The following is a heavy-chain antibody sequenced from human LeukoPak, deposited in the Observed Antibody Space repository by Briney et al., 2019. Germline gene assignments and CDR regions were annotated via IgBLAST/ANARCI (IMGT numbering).Heavy chain of an antibody. J-gene: IGHJ2*01. CDR2: IYHTGST. CDR3: ASRYSDL. Sequence: SETLSLTCTVSGGSISSYYWSWIRQPPGKGLEWIGFIYHTGSTTYNPSLKSRVTLSIDSSKNQFSLKLGSVTAADSAVYYCASRYSDLWGRGTLVTVSS. V-gene: IGHV4-59*08. CDR1: GGSISSYY.